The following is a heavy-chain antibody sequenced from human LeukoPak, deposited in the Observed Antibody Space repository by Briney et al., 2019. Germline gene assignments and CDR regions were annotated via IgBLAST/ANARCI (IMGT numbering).Heavy chain of an antibody. CDR2: IYHSGST. D-gene: IGHD3-22*01. V-gene: IGHV4-30-2*01. CDR1: GGSISSGGYS. J-gene: IGHJ4*02. Sequence: SETLSLTCAVSGGSISSGGYSWSWIRQPPGKGLEWIGYIYHSGSTYYNPSLKSRVTISVDRSKNQFSLKLSSVTAADTAVYYCARGSYYYDSSGHVVDYWGQGTLVTVSS. CDR3: ARGSYYYDSSGHVVDY.